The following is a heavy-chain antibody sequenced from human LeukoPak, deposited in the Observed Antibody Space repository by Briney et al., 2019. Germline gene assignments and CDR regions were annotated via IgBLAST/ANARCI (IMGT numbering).Heavy chain of an antibody. CDR1: GGSFSGYY. CDR3: ARASYCSGGSCSYYYYYYMDV. Sequence: PSETLSLTCAVYGGSFSGYYWSWIRQPPGKGLERIGEINHSGSTNYNPSLKSRVTISVDTSKNQFSLKLSSVTAADTAVYYCARASYCSGGSCSYYYYYYMDVRGKGTTVTVSS. J-gene: IGHJ6*03. D-gene: IGHD2-15*01. CDR2: INHSGST. V-gene: IGHV4-34*01.